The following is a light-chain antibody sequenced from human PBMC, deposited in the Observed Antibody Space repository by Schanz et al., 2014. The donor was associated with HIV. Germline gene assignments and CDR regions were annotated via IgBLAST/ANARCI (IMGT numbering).Light chain of an antibody. CDR2: EGT. Sequence: QSALTQPASVSGSPGQSITISCTGTSSDIGAYNLISWYQQHPGKAPKFIIYEGTKRPSGISNRFSGSKSGNTASLTISGLQAEDEADYYCSSHAGSDNFGIFGGGTKLTVL. CDR3: SSHAGSDNFGI. J-gene: IGLJ2*01. V-gene: IGLV2-14*02. CDR1: SSDIGAYNL.